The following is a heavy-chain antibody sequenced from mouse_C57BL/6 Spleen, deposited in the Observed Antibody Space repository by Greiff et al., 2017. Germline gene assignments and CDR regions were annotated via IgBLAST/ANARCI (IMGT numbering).Heavy chain of an antibody. D-gene: IGHD2-5*01. CDR2: INPNNGGT. Sequence: VQLQQPGPELVKPGASVKIPCKASGYTFTDYNMAWVKQSHGKSLEWIGDINPNNGGTSYNQKFKGKATLTVDKSSSTAYMELRSLTSEDTAVYYCARGSYCSNGWFAYWGQGTLVTGSA. CDR3: ARGSYCSNGWFAY. V-gene: IGHV1-18*01. CDR1: GYTFTDYN. J-gene: IGHJ3*01.